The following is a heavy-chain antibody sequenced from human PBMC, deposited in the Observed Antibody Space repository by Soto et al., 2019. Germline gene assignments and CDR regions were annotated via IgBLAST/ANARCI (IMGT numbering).Heavy chain of an antibody. Sequence: GGSLRLSCAASGFTVSSNYMSWVRQAPGKGLEWVAVISHDGSKTNYADSVKGRFTISRDNSKDTVYLQMNSLRAEDTAVYYCVKDHGTAMVRGGLDSWGQGALVTVSS. CDR3: VKDHGTAMVRGGLDS. V-gene: IGHV3-30*18. D-gene: IGHD3-10*01. J-gene: IGHJ4*02. CDR1: GFTVSSNY. CDR2: ISHDGSKT.